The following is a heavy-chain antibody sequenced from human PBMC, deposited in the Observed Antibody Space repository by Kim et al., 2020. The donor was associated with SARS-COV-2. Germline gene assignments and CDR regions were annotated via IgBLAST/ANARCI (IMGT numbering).Heavy chain of an antibody. CDR3: ARGMGRYFDWLLDY. D-gene: IGHD3-9*01. V-gene: IGHV3-7*01. J-gene: IGHJ4*02. Sequence: DSVKGRFTISRDNAKNSLYLQMNSLRAEDTAVYYCARGMGRYFDWLLDYWGQGTLVTVSS.